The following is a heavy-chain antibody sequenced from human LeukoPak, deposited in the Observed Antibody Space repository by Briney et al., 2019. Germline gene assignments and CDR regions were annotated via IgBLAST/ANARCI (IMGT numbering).Heavy chain of an antibody. J-gene: IGHJ4*02. CDR2: INHSGST. V-gene: IGHV4-34*01. D-gene: IGHD1-7*01. Sequence: SETLSLTCAVYGGSFSGYYWSWIRQPPGKGPEWIGEINHSGSTNYNPSLKSRVTISVDTSKNQFSLKLSSVTAADTAVYYCARTYGTTGYWGQGTLVTVSS. CDR3: ARTYGTTGY. CDR1: GGSFSGYY.